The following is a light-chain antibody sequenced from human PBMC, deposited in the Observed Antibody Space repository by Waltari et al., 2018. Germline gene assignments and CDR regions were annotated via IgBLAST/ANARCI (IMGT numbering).Light chain of an antibody. Sequence: SSELTQDPAVSVALGKTVRITCQGDSLRSYYASWYQQKPGQAPVVVIYGKNNRPSGIPDRFSGSRSGNTASLSITGAQAEDEADYYCNSRDSTGNHFYVFGTGTKVTVL. CDR3: NSRDSTGNHFYV. CDR2: GKN. J-gene: IGLJ1*01. CDR1: SLRSYY. V-gene: IGLV3-19*01.